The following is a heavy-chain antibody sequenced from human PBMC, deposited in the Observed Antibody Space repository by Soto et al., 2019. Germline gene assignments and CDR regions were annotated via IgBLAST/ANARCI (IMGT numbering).Heavy chain of an antibody. J-gene: IGHJ4*02. CDR1: GFTFTSSA. D-gene: IGHD3-10*01. CDR2: IVVSSGNT. CDR3: AAVEWVTMVRGVDTYDY. V-gene: IGHV1-58*02. Sequence: SVKVSCKASGFTFTSSAMQWVRQARGQRLEWIGWIVVSSGNTNYAQKFQERVTITRDMSTSTAYMELSSLRSEDTAVYYCAAVEWVTMVRGVDTYDYWGQGTLVTVSS.